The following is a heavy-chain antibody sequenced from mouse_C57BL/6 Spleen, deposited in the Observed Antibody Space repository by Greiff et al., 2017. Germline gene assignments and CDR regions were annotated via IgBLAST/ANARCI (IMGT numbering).Heavy chain of an antibody. CDR2: IDPSDSET. Sequence: QVQLQQPGAELVRPGSSVKLSCKASGYTFTSSWMHWVKQRPIQGLEWIGNIDPSDSETHYNQKFKDKATLTVDKSSSTAYMQLSSLTSEDSAVYYCARERSYWYFDVWGTGTTVTVSS. J-gene: IGHJ1*03. V-gene: IGHV1-52*01. CDR1: GYTFTSSW. CDR3: ARERSYWYFDV.